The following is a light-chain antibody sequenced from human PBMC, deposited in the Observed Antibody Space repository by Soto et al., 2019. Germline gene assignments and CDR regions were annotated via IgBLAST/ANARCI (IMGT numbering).Light chain of an antibody. CDR2: FGS. V-gene: IGKV2-28*01. CDR1: QSRLHSNGYNY. Sequence: DIVMAQSPLSLPVTPGEPASISCRSSQSRLHSNGYNYLDWYLQKPGQSPQLLIYFGSDRASGVPDRFSGSRSGTDFTLKISRVEAEYFGVYYCMQARQTPRTFGQGTEVEIK. CDR3: MQARQTPRT. J-gene: IGKJ1*01.